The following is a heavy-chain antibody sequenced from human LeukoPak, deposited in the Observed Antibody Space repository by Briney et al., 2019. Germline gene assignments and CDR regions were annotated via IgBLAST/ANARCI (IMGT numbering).Heavy chain of an antibody. CDR3: ARGRRYCSSTSCYYY. CDR2: MNPNSGNT. J-gene: IGHJ4*02. D-gene: IGHD2-2*01. V-gene: IGHV1-8*03. Sequence: ASVKVSCKASGYTFTSYGISWVRQAPGQGLEWMGWMNPNSGNTGYAQKFQGRVTITRNTSISTAYMELSSLRSEDTAVYYCARGRRYCSSTSCYYYWGQGTLVTVSS. CDR1: GYTFTSYG.